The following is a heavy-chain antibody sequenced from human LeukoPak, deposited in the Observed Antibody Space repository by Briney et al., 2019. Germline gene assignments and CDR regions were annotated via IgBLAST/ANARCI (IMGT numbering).Heavy chain of an antibody. D-gene: IGHD3-3*01. V-gene: IGHV5-51*01. J-gene: IGHJ4*02. CDR2: IYPGDSHT. CDR3: ARSDSYSFDY. CDR1: GYTFTIYW. Sequence: GESLKISCKTSGYTFTIYWIGWVRQMPGKGLEWVGVIYPGDSHTRYSPSFQGQVTISADKSISTFYLQWSSLKASDTAIFYCARSDSYSFDYWGQGTLVTVSS.